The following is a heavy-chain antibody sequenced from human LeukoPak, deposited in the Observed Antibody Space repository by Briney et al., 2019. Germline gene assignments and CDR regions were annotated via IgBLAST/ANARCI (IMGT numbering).Heavy chain of an antibody. Sequence: GESLKISCQGSGYRFTSYWIGWVRQMPGKGLEWMGIIYPGDSDTRYRPSFQGQVTISADKSISTAYLQWSSLKASDTAMYYCATLPYSEYSSSSDHLFDYWGQGTLVTVSS. CDR1: GYRFTSYW. J-gene: IGHJ4*02. V-gene: IGHV5-51*01. D-gene: IGHD6-6*01. CDR2: IYPGDSDT. CDR3: ATLPYSEYSSSSDHLFDY.